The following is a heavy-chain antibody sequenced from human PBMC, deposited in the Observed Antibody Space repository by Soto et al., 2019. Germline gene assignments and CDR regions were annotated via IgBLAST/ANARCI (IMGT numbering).Heavy chain of an antibody. V-gene: IGHV4-59*01. D-gene: IGHD6-13*01. Sequence: SETLSLTCTVSGGSISSYYWSWIRQPPGKGLEWIGYIYYSGSTNYNPSLKSRVTISVDTSKNQFSLKLSSVTAADTAVYYCARGKMKQLVNYYYGMDVWGQGTKVTVSS. CDR3: ARGKMKQLVNYYYGMDV. J-gene: IGHJ6*02. CDR2: IYYSGST. CDR1: GGSISSYY.